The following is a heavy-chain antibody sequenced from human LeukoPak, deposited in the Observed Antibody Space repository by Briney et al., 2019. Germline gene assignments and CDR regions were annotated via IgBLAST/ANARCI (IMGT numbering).Heavy chain of an antibody. J-gene: IGHJ5*02. CDR3: ARDITTRRLAATNWFDP. CDR1: GGTFSSYA. D-gene: IGHD2-15*01. CDR2: IIPIFGTA. V-gene: IGHV1-69*05. Sequence: SVKVSCKASGGTFSSYAISWVRQAPGQGLEWMGGIIPIFGTANYAQKLQGRVTMTTDTSTSTAYMELRSLRSDDTAVYYCARDITTRRLAATNWFDPWGQGTLVTVSS.